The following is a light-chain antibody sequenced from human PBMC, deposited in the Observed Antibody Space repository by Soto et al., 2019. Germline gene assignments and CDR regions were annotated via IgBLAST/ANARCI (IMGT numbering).Light chain of an antibody. CDR2: SHS. J-gene: IGLJ1*01. Sequence: QSVLTQPPSASGTPGQRVTISCSGSSSNIGSNTVNWDQQLPGTAHKFLIYSHSQRPSGVPDRFSGSMSGTSASLAISGLQSEYWADYYCAAWVDGLKGYVFGPGTKVTVL. CDR1: SSNIGSNT. V-gene: IGLV1-44*01. CDR3: AAWVDGLKGYV.